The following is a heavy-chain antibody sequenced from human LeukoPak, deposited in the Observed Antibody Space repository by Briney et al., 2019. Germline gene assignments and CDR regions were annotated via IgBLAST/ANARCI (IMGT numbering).Heavy chain of an antibody. Sequence: GGSLRLSCAASGFTFSSYWMSWVRQAPGKGLGWVANINQAGSETYYVDSVMGRFTISRDNAKNSLYLQMSSLRVGDTTVYFCLIAATARGGFDYWGQGTLVTVSS. J-gene: IGHJ4*02. D-gene: IGHD2-21*02. CDR1: GFTFSSYW. CDR3: LIAATARGGFDY. V-gene: IGHV3-7*01. CDR2: INQAGSET.